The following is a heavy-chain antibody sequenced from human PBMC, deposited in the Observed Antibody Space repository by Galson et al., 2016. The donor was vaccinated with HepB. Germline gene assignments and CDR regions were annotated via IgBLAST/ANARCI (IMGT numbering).Heavy chain of an antibody. Sequence: SLRLSCAASGFTFDDSTMHWVRQGPGKGLEWVSVISWDGASTPYADAVKGRFTVSRDNSRNSLNLQMNSLRIEDTALYYCAKDIVTGTYFGVGVYPYFYGMDVWGQGTTVTVSS. V-gene: IGHV3-43*01. D-gene: IGHD1-26*01. CDR1: GFTFDDST. CDR2: ISWDGAST. J-gene: IGHJ6*02. CDR3: AKDIVTGTYFGVGVYPYFYGMDV.